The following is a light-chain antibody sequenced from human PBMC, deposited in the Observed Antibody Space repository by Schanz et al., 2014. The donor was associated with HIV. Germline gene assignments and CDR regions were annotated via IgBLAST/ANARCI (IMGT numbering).Light chain of an antibody. V-gene: IGKV3-15*01. Sequence: EIVLTQSPGTLSLSPGERATLSCRASQSVSSNLAWYQQKPGQAPRLLIYSASTRATGIPSRFSGSGSGTEFSLIISSLQSEDFAVYYCQQYNTWPRTFGQGTKVELK. J-gene: IGKJ1*01. CDR2: SAS. CDR3: QQYNTWPRT. CDR1: QSVSSN.